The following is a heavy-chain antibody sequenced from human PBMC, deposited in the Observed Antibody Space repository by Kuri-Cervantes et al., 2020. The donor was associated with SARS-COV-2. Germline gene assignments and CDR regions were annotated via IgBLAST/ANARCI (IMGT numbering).Heavy chain of an antibody. V-gene: IGHV1-69*06. D-gene: IGHD2/OR15-2a*01. CDR1: GGTFSSYA. Sequence: SVKVSCKASGGTFSSYAISWVRQAPGQGLEWMGRIIPIFGTANYAQKFQGRVTITADKSTSTAYMELSSLRAEDTAVYYCARRVTFYYYMDVWGKGTTVTVSS. CDR2: IIPIFGTA. CDR3: ARRVTFYYYMDV. J-gene: IGHJ6*03.